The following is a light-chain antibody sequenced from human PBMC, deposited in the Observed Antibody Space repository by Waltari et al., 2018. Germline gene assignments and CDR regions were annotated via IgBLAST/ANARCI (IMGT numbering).Light chain of an antibody. V-gene: IGLV2-14*03. CDR3: SSYRSDNTLI. J-gene: IGLJ2*01. CDR2: DVS. CDR1: SSDVGAYNY. Sequence: QSALTQPASVSGSPGQSLTISCTGTSSDVGAYNYVSWYQQHPGKVPKLMLYDVSQRPSGISSRFSAANSGNAASLTISGLQFEEEADYYCSSYRSDNTLIFGGGTKLTVL.